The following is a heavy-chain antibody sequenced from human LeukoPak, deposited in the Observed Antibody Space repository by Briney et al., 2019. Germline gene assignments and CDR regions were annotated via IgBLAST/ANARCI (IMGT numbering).Heavy chain of an antibody. Sequence: SETLSLTCTVSGGSISNFYLSWIRQAAGKGLEWIGRIYPRGSDYNPSLKSRVTMSLDTSKKQFSLNLRSVTAADTAVHYCARDSGTTGEVKFDPWGQGTLVTVSS. D-gene: IGHD3-10*01. CDR1: GGSISNFY. J-gene: IGHJ5*02. CDR2: IYPRGS. CDR3: ARDSGTTGEVKFDP. V-gene: IGHV4-4*07.